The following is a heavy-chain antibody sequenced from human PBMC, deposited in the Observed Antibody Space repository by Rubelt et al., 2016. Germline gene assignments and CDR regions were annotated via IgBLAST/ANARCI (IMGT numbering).Heavy chain of an antibody. CDR3: ASEGISNSVDY. CDR2: ISSSSSYI. J-gene: IGHJ4*02. V-gene: IGHV3-21*01. Sequence: GGVSSISSSSSYIYYADSVKGRFTISRDNAKNSLYLQMNSLRAEDTAVYYCASEGISNSVDYWGQGTLVTVSS. D-gene: IGHD1-14*01.